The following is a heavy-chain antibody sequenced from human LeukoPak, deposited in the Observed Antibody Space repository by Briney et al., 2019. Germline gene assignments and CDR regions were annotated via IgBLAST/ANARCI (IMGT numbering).Heavy chain of an antibody. CDR2: IYYSGST. D-gene: IGHD4-17*01. CDR3: ARNHTHEGYGYYFDY. CDR1: GGSISSSSYY. J-gene: IGHJ4*02. Sequence: SETLSLTCTVSGGSISSSSYYWGWIRQPPGKGLEWIGGIYYSGSTSYNPSLKSRVTISVETSKNQFSLKLSSVTAADTAFYYCARNHTHEGYGYYFDYWGQETLVTVSS. V-gene: IGHV4-39*01.